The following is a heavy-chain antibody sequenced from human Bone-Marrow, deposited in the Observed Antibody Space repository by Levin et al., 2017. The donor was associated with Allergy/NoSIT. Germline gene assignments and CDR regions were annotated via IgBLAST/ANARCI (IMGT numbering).Heavy chain of an antibody. CDR3: VRDPYSTSSTVQRGFWFDP. D-gene: IGHD6-6*01. CDR2: INSDGSST. V-gene: IGHV3-74*01. J-gene: IGHJ5*02. CDR1: GFTFSDYW. Sequence: GESLKISCAASGFTFSDYWMYWVRQAPGKGPVWVSRINSDGSSTRYADSVRGRFTISRDNAKNMLHLQMNSLRAEDTAVYYCVRDPYSTSSTVQRGFWFDPWGQGTLVTVSS.